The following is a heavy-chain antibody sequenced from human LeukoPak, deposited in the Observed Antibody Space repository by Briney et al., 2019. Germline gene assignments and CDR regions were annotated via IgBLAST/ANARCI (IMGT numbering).Heavy chain of an antibody. J-gene: IGHJ4*02. Sequence: GGSLRLSCAASGFTFSSYSMNWVRQAPGKGLEWVSSISSSSSYIYYADSVKGRFTISRDNAKNSLYLQMNSLRAEDTAVYYCARVRVPAAIFGYWGQGTLVTVSS. CDR1: GFTFSSYS. CDR3: ARVRVPAAIFGY. D-gene: IGHD2-2*01. V-gene: IGHV3-21*01. CDR2: ISSSSSYI.